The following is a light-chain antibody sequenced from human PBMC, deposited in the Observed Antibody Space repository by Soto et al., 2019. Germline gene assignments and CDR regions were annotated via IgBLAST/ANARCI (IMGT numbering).Light chain of an antibody. J-gene: IGLJ1*01. Sequence: QSALTQPRSVSGSPGQSVTISCTGTSINVGAYDFVPWYQQHPGKAPKLMIFDVTKRPSGVPDRFSGSKSGNTASLTISGLQADDESDYYCCSFAGSYTYVFGTGTKVTV. CDR1: SINVGAYDF. V-gene: IGLV2-11*01. CDR3: CSFAGSYTYV. CDR2: DVT.